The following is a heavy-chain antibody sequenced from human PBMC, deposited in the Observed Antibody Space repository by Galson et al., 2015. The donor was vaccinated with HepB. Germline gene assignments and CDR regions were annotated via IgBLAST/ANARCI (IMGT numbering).Heavy chain of an antibody. CDR2: ISYDGSNK. CDR3: ANPHSRDDSSGYRDD. D-gene: IGHD3-22*01. V-gene: IGHV3-30*04. Sequence: SLRLSCAASGFTFSSYAMHWVRQAPGKGLEWVAVISYDGSNKYYADSVKGRFTISRDNSKNTLYLQMNSLRAEDTAVYYCANPHSRDDSSGYRDDWGQGTLVTVSS. CDR1: GFTFSSYA. J-gene: IGHJ4*02.